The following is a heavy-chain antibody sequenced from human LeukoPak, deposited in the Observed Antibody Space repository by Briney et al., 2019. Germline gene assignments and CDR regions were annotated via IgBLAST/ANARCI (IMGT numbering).Heavy chain of an antibody. V-gene: IGHV3-23*01. D-gene: IGHD2-15*01. J-gene: IGHJ4*02. CDR3: APLGCGGSCYRFDY. Sequence: GGSLRLSCAASGFTFSSYAMSWVRQAPGKGLEWVSAISGSGGSTYYADSVKGRFTISRDNSKNTLYLQMNSLRAEDTAVYYCAPLGCGGSCYRFDYWGQGTLVTVSS. CDR2: ISGSGGST. CDR1: GFTFSSYA.